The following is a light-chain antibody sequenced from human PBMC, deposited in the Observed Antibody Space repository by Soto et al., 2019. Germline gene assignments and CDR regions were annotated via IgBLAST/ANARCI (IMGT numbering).Light chain of an antibody. J-gene: IGLJ1*01. CDR2: DVT. V-gene: IGLV2-14*01. Sequence: QSALTQPASVSGSPGQSITISCTGTSSDVGGYNYVSWYQQYPGKAPKLIIYDVTKRPSGVSNRFSGSKSGNTASLTISGLQPEDESDYYCTSYSSKRTPYVLGTATKVTVL. CDR1: SSDVGGYNY. CDR3: TSYSSKRTPYV.